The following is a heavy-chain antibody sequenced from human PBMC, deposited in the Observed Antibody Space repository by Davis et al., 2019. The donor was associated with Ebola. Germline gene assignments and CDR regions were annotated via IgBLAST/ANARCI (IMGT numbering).Heavy chain of an antibody. V-gene: IGHV3-7*01. Sequence: GESLNLSCAASGFTFSTPWMSWHRQLPGNGLEWVANIKDDGSEKYYVDSVTGRFTISRDNAKNSLYLQMNSLRAADSAVYHCARDPSHGAIDYWGQGALVTVSP. CDR3: ARDPSHGAIDY. CDR2: IKDDGSEK. CDR1: GFTFSTPW. J-gene: IGHJ4*02. D-gene: IGHD3-16*01.